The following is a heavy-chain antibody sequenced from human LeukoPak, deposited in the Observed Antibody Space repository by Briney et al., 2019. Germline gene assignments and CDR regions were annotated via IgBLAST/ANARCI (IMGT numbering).Heavy chain of an antibody. CDR3: ARARGEGIAAAGTSWFGY. V-gene: IGHV4-34*01. J-gene: IGHJ4*02. Sequence: PSETLSLTCAVYGESFSGYYWSWIRQPPGKGLEWIGEINHSGSTNYNPSLKSRVTISVDTSKNQFSLKLSSVTAADPAVYYCARARGEGIAAAGTSWFGYWGQGTLVTVSS. CDR2: INHSGST. CDR1: GESFSGYY. D-gene: IGHD6-13*01.